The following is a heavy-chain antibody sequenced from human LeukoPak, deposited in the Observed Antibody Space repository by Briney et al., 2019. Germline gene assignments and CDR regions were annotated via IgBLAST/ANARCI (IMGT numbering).Heavy chain of an antibody. J-gene: IGHJ5*02. Sequence: ASVKVSCKASGYTFTGYYMHWVRQAPGQGLEWMGWINPNSGGTNYAQKFQGRVTMTRDTSISTAYMELSRLRSDDTAVYYCAKDLVAAKLELNWFDPWGQGTLVTVSS. V-gene: IGHV1-2*02. CDR1: GYTFTGYY. CDR3: AKDLVAAKLELNWFDP. D-gene: IGHD1-7*01. CDR2: INPNSGGT.